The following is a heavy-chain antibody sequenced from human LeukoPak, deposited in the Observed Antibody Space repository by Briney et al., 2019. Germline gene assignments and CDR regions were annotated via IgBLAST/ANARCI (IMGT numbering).Heavy chain of an antibody. D-gene: IGHD6-19*01. Sequence: SGPTLVNPTQTLTLTCTFSGFSLSTTGVGVGWIRRPPGKALEWLALIYWDAAKRYSPSLKSRLTITKDTSKNQVVLTMTNMDPVDTATYYCANRLGGSGWNGGYFLHWGQGTLVTVSS. J-gene: IGHJ1*01. CDR1: GFSLSTTGVG. CDR3: ANRLGGSGWNGGYFLH. CDR2: IYWDAAK. V-gene: IGHV2-5*02.